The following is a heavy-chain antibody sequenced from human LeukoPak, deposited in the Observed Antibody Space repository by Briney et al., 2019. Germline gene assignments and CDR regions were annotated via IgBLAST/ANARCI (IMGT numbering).Heavy chain of an antibody. CDR3: VRALGYCSSGSCYYYDY. Sequence: GESLKISCKGSGYRFSTYWIGWVRQMPGKGLEWMGIIYPGDSETRYSPSFQGQVTISADKSINTAYLQWNSLKASDTAMCYCVRALGYCSSGSCYYYDYWGQGTLVTVSS. D-gene: IGHD2-15*01. V-gene: IGHV5-51*01. CDR1: GYRFSTYW. CDR2: IYPGDSET. J-gene: IGHJ4*02.